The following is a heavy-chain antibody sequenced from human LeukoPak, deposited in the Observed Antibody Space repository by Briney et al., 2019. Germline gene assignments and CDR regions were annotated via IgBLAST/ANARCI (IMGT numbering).Heavy chain of an antibody. CDR3: ATNRVGTYDRPFDI. V-gene: IGHV4-59*11. J-gene: IGHJ3*02. Sequence: PSETLSLTCIVSGGSINSHYWSWIREPPGKGLEWIGDIHYTGTTKYNPSVKSRVTISIDTSKNQFSLELSSVTATDTAVYFCATNRVGTYDRPFDIWGQGTMVTVSS. D-gene: IGHD1-26*01. CDR1: GGSINSHY. CDR2: IHYTGTT.